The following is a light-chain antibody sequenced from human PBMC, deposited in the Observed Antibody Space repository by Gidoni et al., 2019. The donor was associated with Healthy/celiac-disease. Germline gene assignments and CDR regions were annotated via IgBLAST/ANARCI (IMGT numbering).Light chain of an antibody. CDR2: KGS. CDR3: CSYAGSSTYV. J-gene: IGLJ1*01. CDR1: SSHVGSYNL. V-gene: IGLV2-23*01. Sequence: QSALPQPASVSGSPGQSITIPCTGTSSHVGSYNLVSWYPQQPGKAPKLMIYKGSKRPSRVTNRFSGSKSGNTASLTIAGLQAEDEADYYCCSYAGSSTYVFGTGTKVTVL.